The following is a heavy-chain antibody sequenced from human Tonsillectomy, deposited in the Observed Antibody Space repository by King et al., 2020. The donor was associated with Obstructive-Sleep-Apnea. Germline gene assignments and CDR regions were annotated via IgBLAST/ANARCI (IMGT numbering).Heavy chain of an antibody. CDR2: IRNDGSVK. D-gene: IGHD3-9*01. Sequence: VQLVESGGGVVQSGGSLRLSCAASGYTFRKNGIHWVRQAPGKGLEWVTFIRNDGSVKYYSDSVKGRFTISRDYSKKTVYLQMNSLSAEDTSVYYCARDYDWSFDFWGQGTLVTVSS. J-gene: IGHJ4*02. V-gene: IGHV3-30*02. CDR1: GYTFRKNG. CDR3: ARDYDWSFDF.